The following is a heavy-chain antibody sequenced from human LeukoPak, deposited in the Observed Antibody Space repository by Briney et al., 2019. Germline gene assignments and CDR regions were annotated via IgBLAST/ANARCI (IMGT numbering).Heavy chain of an antibody. V-gene: IGHV3-21*01. CDR2: ISSSSSYI. D-gene: IGHD6-19*01. Sequence: GGSLRLSCSASGFTFSSYSLNWVRQAPGKGLEWVSSISSSSSYIYYADSVKGRFTISRDNAKNSLYLQMNSLRAEDTAVYYCARDRSAPGGFALWGQGTLVTVSS. J-gene: IGHJ5*02. CDR3: ARDRSAPGGFAL. CDR1: GFTFSSYS.